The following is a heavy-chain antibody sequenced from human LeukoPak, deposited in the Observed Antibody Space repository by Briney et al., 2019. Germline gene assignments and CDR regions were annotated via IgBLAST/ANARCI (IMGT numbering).Heavy chain of an antibody. V-gene: IGHV3-23*01. CDR2: ISGTGGTT. J-gene: IGHJ4*02. CDR1: GFTFSSYA. D-gene: IGHD3-22*01. Sequence: PGGSLRLSCAASGFTFSSYAMSWVRQAPGKGLEWVSGISGTGGTTYYADSVKGRFTISRDNSKNTLYLQMNSLRAEDTALYYCAKDSHDSSGYGDFTSPFDYWGQGTLVTVSS. CDR3: AKDSHDSSGYGDFTSPFDY.